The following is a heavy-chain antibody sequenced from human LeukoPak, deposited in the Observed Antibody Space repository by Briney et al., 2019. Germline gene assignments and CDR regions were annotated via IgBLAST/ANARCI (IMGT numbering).Heavy chain of an antibody. V-gene: IGHV3-30*02. J-gene: IGHJ4*02. CDR2: IRYDGSNK. CDR3: AKVRNYYDSSGYPLPGY. D-gene: IGHD3-22*01. Sequence: GGSLRLSCAASGFTFSSYGMHWVRQAPGKGLEWVAFIRYDGSNKHYADSVKGRFTISRDNSKNTLYLQMNSLRAEDTAVYYCAKVRNYYDSSGYPLPGYWGQGTLVTVSS. CDR1: GFTFSSYG.